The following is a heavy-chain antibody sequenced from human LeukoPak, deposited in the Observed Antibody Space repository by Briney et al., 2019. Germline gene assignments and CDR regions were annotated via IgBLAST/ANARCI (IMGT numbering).Heavy chain of an antibody. CDR1: GFIFSNYA. D-gene: IGHD4-17*01. CDR2: VSGSATNT. CDR3: AKGFQTYGELSFDG. J-gene: IGHJ4*02. V-gene: IGHV3-23*01. Sequence: GGSLRLSCAASGFIFSNYAMSWVRQAPGKGLEWVSTVSGSATNTYYADFVKGRFNVSRDNSKNTLYLQMNRLRADDTAVYYCAKGFQTYGELSFDGWGQGTLVTVSS.